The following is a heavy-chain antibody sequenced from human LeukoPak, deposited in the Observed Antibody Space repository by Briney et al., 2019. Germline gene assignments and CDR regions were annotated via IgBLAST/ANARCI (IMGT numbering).Heavy chain of an antibody. D-gene: IGHD3-9*01. CDR2: IYYSGST. CDR1: GGSISSYY. CDR3: ARRRYFDWLSYYYYYMDV. Sequence: LETLSLTCTVSGGSISSYYWSWIRQPPGKGLEWIGYIYYSGSTNYNPSLKSRVTISVDTSKNQFSLKLSSVTAADTAVYYCARRRYFDWLSYYYYYMDVWGKGTTVTISS. J-gene: IGHJ6*03. V-gene: IGHV4-59*08.